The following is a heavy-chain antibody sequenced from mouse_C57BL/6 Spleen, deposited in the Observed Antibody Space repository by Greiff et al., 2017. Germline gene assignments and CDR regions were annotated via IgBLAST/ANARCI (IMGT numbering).Heavy chain of an antibody. J-gene: IGHJ4*01. CDR2: INPSTGGT. Sequence: EVQLQQSGPELVKPGASVKISCKASGYSFTGYYMNWVKQSPEKSLEWIGEINPSTGGTTYNQKFKAKATLTVDKSSSTAYMQLKSLTSEDSAVYYCAREGGYAYARDYWGQGTSVTVSS. CDR1: GYSFTGYY. CDR3: AREGGYAYARDY. V-gene: IGHV1-42*01. D-gene: IGHD2-2*01.